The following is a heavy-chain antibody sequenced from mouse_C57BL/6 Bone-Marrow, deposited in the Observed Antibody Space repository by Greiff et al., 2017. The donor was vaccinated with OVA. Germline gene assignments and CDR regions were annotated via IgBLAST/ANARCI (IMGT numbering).Heavy chain of an antibody. Sequence: QVQLQQSGAELARPGASVKLSCKASGYTFTSYGIRWVKQRTGQGLEWIGEIYPRSGNYYYNETFKVKATLTADKSSSEGFMELRRLTSEDSAADFCERLRDCYGSSPFAYWGQGTLVTVSA. J-gene: IGHJ3*01. CDR1: GYTFTSYG. CDR2: IYPRSGNY. D-gene: IGHD1-1*01. CDR3: ERLRDCYGSSPFAY. V-gene: IGHV1-81*01.